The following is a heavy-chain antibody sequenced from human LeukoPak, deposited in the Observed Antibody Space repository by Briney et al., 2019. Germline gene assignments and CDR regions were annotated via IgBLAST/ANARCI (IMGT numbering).Heavy chain of an antibody. CDR2: ISYDGSNK. V-gene: IGHV3-30*18. Sequence: GGSLRLSCAASGFTFSSYGMHWVRQAPGKGLEWVAVISYDGSNKYYADSVKGRFTISRDNSKNTLYLQMNSLRAEDTAVYYCAKDGHHGDIFLGYWGQGTLVTVSS. D-gene: IGHD4-17*01. CDR3: AKDGHHGDIFLGY. J-gene: IGHJ4*02. CDR1: GFTFSSYG.